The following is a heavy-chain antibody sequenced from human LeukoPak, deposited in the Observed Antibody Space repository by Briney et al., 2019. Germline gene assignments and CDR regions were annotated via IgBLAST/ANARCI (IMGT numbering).Heavy chain of an antibody. J-gene: IGHJ4*02. V-gene: IGHV3-23*01. CDR2: ISGSGGST. D-gene: IGHD4-17*01. CDR1: GFSFSSYA. Sequence: GGSLRLSCAASGFSFSSYAMSWVRQAPGKGLEWVSSISGSGGSTYYADSVKGRFTISRDNSKNTLYLQMNSLRAEDTAVYYCAKDQADYGDYFDYWGQGTLVTVSS. CDR3: AKDQADYGDYFDY.